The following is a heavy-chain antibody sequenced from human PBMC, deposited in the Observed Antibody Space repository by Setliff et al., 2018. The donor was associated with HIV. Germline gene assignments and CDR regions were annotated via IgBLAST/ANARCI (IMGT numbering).Heavy chain of an antibody. CDR1: GFTFSSYS. Sequence: GGSLRLSCAASGFTFSSYSMNWVRQAPGKGLEWVSYISSSSSYIYYADSVKGRFTISRDNSKTTLYVQMNSLRAEDTAVYYCARDPTYYFDSSGPYDAFDIWGQGTMVTVSS. D-gene: IGHD3-22*01. CDR3: ARDPTYYFDSSGPYDAFDI. J-gene: IGHJ3*02. CDR2: ISSSSSYI. V-gene: IGHV3-21*01.